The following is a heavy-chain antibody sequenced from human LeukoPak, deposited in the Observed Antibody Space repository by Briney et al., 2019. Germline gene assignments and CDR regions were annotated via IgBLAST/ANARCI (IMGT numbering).Heavy chain of an antibody. Sequence: PSETLSLTCTVSGGSIRSGGYYWSWIRQHPGKGLEWIGYIYYSGSTYYNPSLKSRVTISVDTSKNQFSLKLSSVTAADTAVYYCARDNYYGSGRKFDPWGQGTLVTVSS. V-gene: IGHV4-31*03. D-gene: IGHD3-10*01. CDR2: IYYSGST. CDR3: ARDNYYGSGRKFDP. CDR1: GGSIRSGGYY. J-gene: IGHJ5*02.